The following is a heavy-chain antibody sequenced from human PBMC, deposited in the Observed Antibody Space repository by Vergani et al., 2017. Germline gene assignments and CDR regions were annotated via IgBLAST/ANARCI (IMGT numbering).Heavy chain of an antibody. D-gene: IGHD5-18*01. CDR1: GFTFSSYE. CDR3: AKVRGGIQNWFDP. J-gene: IGHJ5*02. Sequence: EVQLVESGGGLVQPGGSLRLSCAASGFTFSSYEMNWVRQAPGKGLEWVSYISSSGSTIYYADSVKGRFTISRDNAKNSLYLQMNSLRAEDTAVYYCAKVRGGIQNWFDPWGQGTLVTVSS. V-gene: IGHV3-48*03. CDR2: ISSSGSTI.